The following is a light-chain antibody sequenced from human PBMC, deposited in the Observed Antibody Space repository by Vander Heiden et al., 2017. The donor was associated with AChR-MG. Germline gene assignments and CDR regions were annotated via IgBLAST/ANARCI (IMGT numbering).Light chain of an antibody. CDR1: SSDVGGYNY. J-gene: IGLJ2*01. CDR3: SSYTSSSTLV. V-gene: IGLV2-14*01. Sequence: QSALTPPASVSGSPGQSTTISCTGTSSDVGGYNYVSWYQQHPGKAPKLMIYEVSKRPSGVSNRFSGSKSGNTASLTISGLQAEDEADYYCSSYTSSSTLVFGGGTKLTV. CDR2: EVS.